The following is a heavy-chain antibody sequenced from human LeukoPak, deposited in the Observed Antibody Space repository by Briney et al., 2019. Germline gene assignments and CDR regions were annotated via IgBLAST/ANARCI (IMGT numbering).Heavy chain of an antibody. V-gene: IGHV3-23*01. CDR3: ARVRGDCDRSYYYYGMDV. CDR2: ISGSGGST. CDR1: GFTFSSYA. J-gene: IGHJ6*02. Sequence: AGGSLRLSCAASGFTFSSYAMSWVRQAPGKGLEWVSAISGSGGSTYYADSVKGRFTISRDNAKNSLYLQMNSLRAEDTAVYYCARVRGDCDRSYYYYGMDVWGQGTTVTVSS. D-gene: IGHD2-21*02.